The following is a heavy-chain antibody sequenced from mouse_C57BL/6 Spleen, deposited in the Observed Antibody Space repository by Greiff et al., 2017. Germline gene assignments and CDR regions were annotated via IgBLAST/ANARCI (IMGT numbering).Heavy chain of an antibody. CDR2: IDPANGNT. V-gene: IGHV14-3*01. D-gene: IGHD1-1*01. CDR3: ALYGSSYGWFAY. J-gene: IGHJ3*01. Sequence: EVKLVESVAALVRPGASVKLSCTASGFNIKNTYMHWVKQRPEQGLEWIGRIDPANGNTKYAPKFQGKATITADTSSNTAYLQLSSLTSEDTAIYYCALYGSSYGWFAYWGQGTLVTVSA. CDR1: GFNIKNTY.